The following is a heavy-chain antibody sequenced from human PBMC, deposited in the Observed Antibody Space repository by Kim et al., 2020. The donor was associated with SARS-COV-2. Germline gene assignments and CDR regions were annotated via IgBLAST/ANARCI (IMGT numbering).Heavy chain of an antibody. J-gene: IGHJ4*02. CDR2: IYSGGSST. Sequence: GGSLRLSCAASGFTFSSYAMSWVRQAPGKGLEWVSVIYSGGSSTYYADSVKGRFTISRDNSKNTLYLQMNSLRAEDTAVYYYAKASRTMVRGDPSTLIGWGQGTLVTVSS. CDR1: GFTFSSYA. CDR3: AKASRTMVRGDPSTLIG. V-gene: IGHV3-23*03. D-gene: IGHD3-10*01.